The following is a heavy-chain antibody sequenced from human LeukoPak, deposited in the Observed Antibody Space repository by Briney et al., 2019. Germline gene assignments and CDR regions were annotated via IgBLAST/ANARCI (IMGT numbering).Heavy chain of an antibody. CDR3: ARGPWGVGAYFDY. J-gene: IGHJ4*02. D-gene: IGHD1-26*01. CDR2: IYSGGST. Sequence: GGSLRLSCAASGFTVSSNYMSWVRQAPGKGLEWVSVIYSGGSTYYADSVKGRFTISRDNSKNTLYLQMNSLRAEDTAVYYCARGPWGVGAYFDYWGQGTLVTVPS. CDR1: GFTVSSNY. V-gene: IGHV3-53*01.